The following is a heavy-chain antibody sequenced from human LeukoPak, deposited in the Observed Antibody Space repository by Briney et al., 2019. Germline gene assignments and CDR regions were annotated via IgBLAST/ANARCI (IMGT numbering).Heavy chain of an antibody. Sequence: ASVKVSCKASGYTFTGYYMHWVRQAPGQGLEWMGWINPNSGGTNYAQKFQGRFTISRDNSKNTLYLQMNSLRAEGTAVYYCAKDIVVVPAARWGDYWGQGTLVTVSS. D-gene: IGHD2-2*01. V-gene: IGHV1-2*02. CDR3: AKDIVVVPAARWGDY. CDR2: INPNSGGT. J-gene: IGHJ4*02. CDR1: GYTFTGYY.